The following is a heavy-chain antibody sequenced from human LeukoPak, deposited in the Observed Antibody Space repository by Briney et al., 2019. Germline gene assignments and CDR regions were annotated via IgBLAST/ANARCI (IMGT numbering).Heavy chain of an antibody. Sequence: GGSLRLSCAASGFIFSSYDMNWVRQSPGKGLEWVAVISYDGSNTYYADSVKGRFTISRDNPKNTLYLQLNSLRAEDTAVYYCARWTGVTAFYYFDYWGQGTLVTVSS. CDR3: ARWTGVTAFYYFDY. CDR2: ISYDGSNT. J-gene: IGHJ4*02. D-gene: IGHD2-21*02. V-gene: IGHV3-30*04. CDR1: GFIFSSYD.